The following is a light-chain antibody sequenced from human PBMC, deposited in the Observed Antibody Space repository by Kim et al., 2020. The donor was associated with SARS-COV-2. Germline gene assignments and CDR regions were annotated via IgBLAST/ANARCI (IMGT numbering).Light chain of an antibody. CDR3: QQYNNWPPRYT. Sequence: SPGARAALSCRARQSVSSNLAWYQQKPGQALRLLIYGSSTRATGIPARFSGSGSGTEFTLTISSLQSEDFAVYYCQQYNNWPPRYTFGQGTKLEI. V-gene: IGKV3-15*01. CDR2: GSS. J-gene: IGKJ2*01. CDR1: QSVSSN.